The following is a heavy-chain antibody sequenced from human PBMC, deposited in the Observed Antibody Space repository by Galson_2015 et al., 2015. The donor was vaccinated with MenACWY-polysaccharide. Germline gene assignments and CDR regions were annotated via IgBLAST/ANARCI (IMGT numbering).Heavy chain of an antibody. CDR1: GYPFSSFG. V-gene: IGHV1-18*01. Sequence: SVKVSCKASGYPFSSFGFSWVRQAPGQGLEWMGWISAYNGNTNYAQNLQGRVTMTTDTSTSTAYTELRSLRSDDTAVYYCARGPMYSGSYFAADYWGQGTLVTVSS. D-gene: IGHD1-26*01. CDR2: ISAYNGNT. J-gene: IGHJ4*02. CDR3: ARGPMYSGSYFAADY.